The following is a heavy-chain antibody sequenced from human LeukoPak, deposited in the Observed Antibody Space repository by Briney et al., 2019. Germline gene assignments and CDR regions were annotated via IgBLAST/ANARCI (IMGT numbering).Heavy chain of an antibody. V-gene: IGHV3-30-3*01. Sequence: AGRSLRLSCAASGFTFSSYAMHWVRQAPGKGLEWVAVISYDGSNKYYADSVKGRFTISRDNSKNTLYLQMNSLRAEDTAVYYCARDVEYSSSPRMESYYMDVWGKGTTVTVSS. CDR2: ISYDGSNK. CDR3: ARDVEYSSSPRMESYYMDV. J-gene: IGHJ6*03. CDR1: GFTFSSYA. D-gene: IGHD6-6*01.